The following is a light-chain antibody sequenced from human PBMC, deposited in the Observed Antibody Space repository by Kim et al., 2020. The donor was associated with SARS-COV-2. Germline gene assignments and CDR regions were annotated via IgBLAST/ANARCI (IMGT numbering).Light chain of an antibody. J-gene: IGLJ1*01. CDR3: GAWDSTLSAYV. Sequence: QSVLTQPPSVSAAPGQKVTISCSGSSSNIGNNYVSWYQQLPGAAPELFIYDNDKRPSGIPDRFSGSKSGTSATLGITGLQTGDEADYYCGAWDSTLSAYVFGAGTKVTVL. CDR1: SSNIGNNY. V-gene: IGLV1-51*01. CDR2: DND.